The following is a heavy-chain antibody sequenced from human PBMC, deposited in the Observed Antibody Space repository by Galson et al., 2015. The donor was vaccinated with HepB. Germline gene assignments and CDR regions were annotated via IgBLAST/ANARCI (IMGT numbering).Heavy chain of an antibody. D-gene: IGHD6-19*01. CDR1: GFTFSSYW. J-gene: IGHJ4*02. CDR3: ARGSSDWYGIDY. V-gene: IGHV3-74*01. Sequence: SLRLSCAASGFTFSSYWIHWVRQVPGKGLVWVSRISSDGGHKNYADSVQGRFTISRDNAKNTLLLQMNSLSADDTAVYYCARGSSDWYGIDYWGQGILVTVSS. CDR2: ISSDGGHK.